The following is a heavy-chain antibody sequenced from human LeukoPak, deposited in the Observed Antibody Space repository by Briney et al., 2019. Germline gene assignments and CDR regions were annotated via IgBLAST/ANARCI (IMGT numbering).Heavy chain of an antibody. CDR2: INHSGST. V-gene: IGHV4-34*01. J-gene: IGHJ4*02. D-gene: IGHD3-22*01. Sequence: PSETLSLTCAVYGGSFSGYYWSWLRQPPGKGREWSGEINHSGSTNYNPSLKSRVTISVDTSKNQFSLKLSSVTAADTAVYYCARGTDYYDSSGYYGYWGQGTLVTVSS. CDR1: GGSFSGYY. CDR3: ARGTDYYDSSGYYGY.